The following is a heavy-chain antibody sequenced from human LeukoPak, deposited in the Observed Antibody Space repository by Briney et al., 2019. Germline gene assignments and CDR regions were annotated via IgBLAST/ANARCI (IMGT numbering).Heavy chain of an antibody. J-gene: IGHJ4*02. Sequence: GESLKISCKGSGYSFTSFWIGWVRQMPGKGLEWMGIIYPGDSDTRYSPSFQGQVTTSADKSISTAYLQWSSLKASDTAMYYCARLQYCGGDCYNYFDYWGQGTLVTVSS. V-gene: IGHV5-51*01. CDR3: ARLQYCGGDCYNYFDY. D-gene: IGHD2-21*02. CDR2: IYPGDSDT. CDR1: GYSFTSFW.